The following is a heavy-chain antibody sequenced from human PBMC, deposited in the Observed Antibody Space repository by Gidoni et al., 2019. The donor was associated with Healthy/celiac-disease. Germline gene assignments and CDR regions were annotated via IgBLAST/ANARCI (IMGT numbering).Heavy chain of an antibody. CDR2: IYYSGST. D-gene: IGHD7-27*01. CDR1: AGSISISSYH. Sequence: QLQLQESGPGLAKPSKTLSLTCTASAGSISISSYHWGWTRQPPGKGLEWIVSIYYSGSTYYNPSLKRRVTIFVDTSKNQFSLKLSSVSAADTAVYYCARLDQLGSPNFDYWGQGTLFTVSS. J-gene: IGHJ4*02. CDR3: ARLDQLGSPNFDY. V-gene: IGHV4-39*01.